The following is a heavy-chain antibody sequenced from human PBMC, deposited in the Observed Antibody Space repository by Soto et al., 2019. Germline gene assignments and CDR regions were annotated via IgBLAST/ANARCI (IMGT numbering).Heavy chain of an antibody. CDR3: AREDVYYGSTGWFDP. D-gene: IGHD3-10*01. CDR2: IDPSDSYT. CDR1: GYSFTSYW. Sequence: LGESLKISCKGSGYSFTSYWISWVRQMPGKGLEWMGRIDPSDSYTNYSPSFQGHVTISADKSISTAYLQWSSLKASDTAMYYCAREDVYYGSTGWFDPWGQGTLVTVSS. J-gene: IGHJ5*02. V-gene: IGHV5-10-1*01.